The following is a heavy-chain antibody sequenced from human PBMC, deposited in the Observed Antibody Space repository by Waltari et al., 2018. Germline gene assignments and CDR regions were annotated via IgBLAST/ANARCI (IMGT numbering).Heavy chain of an antibody. CDR1: GFTFSSYS. J-gene: IGHJ6*03. Sequence: EVQLVESWGGLVKPGGSLRLSCAASGFTFSSYSMNWVRQAPGKGLEWVSSISSSSSYIYYADSVKGRFTISRDNAKNSLYLQMNSLRAEDTAVYYCARFSGSYYVDYYYMDVWGKGTTVTISS. V-gene: IGHV3-21*01. CDR3: ARFSGSYYVDYYYMDV. CDR2: ISSSSSYI. D-gene: IGHD1-26*01.